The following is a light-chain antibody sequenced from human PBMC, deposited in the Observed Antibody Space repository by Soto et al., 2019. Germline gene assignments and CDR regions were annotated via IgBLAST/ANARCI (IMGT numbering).Light chain of an antibody. V-gene: IGKV1-39*01. CDR1: QSISSY. J-gene: IGKJ5*01. CDR3: QQSYSTSKIT. Sequence: DIQMTQSPSSLSASVGDRVTITCRASQSISSYLNWYQQKPGKAPKLLIYAASSLQSGVPSRFSSSGSGTDFTLTISSLQPEDFATYYCQQSYSTSKITFGQGTRLEIK. CDR2: AAS.